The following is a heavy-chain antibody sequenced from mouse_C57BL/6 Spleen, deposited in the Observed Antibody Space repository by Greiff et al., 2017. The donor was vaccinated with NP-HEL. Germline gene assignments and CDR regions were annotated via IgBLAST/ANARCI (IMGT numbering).Heavy chain of an antibody. V-gene: IGHV1-76*01. CDR3: ARGIYYDYGGGLAY. D-gene: IGHD2-4*01. Sequence: VQLQQSGAELVRPGASVKLSCKASGYTFTDYYINWVKQRPGQGLEWIARIYPGSGNTYYNEKFKGKATLTAEKSSSTAYMQLSSLTSEDSAVYYCARGIYYDYGGGLAYWGQGTLVTVSA. CDR2: IYPGSGNT. J-gene: IGHJ3*01. CDR1: GYTFTDYY.